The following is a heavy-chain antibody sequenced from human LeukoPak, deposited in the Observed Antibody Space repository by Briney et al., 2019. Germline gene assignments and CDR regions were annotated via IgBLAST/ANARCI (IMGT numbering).Heavy chain of an antibody. Sequence: SETLSLTCTVSGGSISSHYWSWIRQPPGKGLEWIGYIYYSGSTNYNPSLKSRVTISVDTSKNQFPLKLSSVTAADTAVYYCARAEATVMVFDYWGQGTLVTVSS. CDR1: GGSISSHY. D-gene: IGHD4-11*01. J-gene: IGHJ4*02. CDR3: ARAEATVMVFDY. CDR2: IYYSGST. V-gene: IGHV4-59*11.